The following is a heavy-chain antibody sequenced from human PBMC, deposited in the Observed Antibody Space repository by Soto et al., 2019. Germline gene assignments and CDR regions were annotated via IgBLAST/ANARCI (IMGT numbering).Heavy chain of an antibody. J-gene: IGHJ4*02. CDR3: ARDRAPYYDYVWGSYRTLGY. Sequence: SVKVSCKASGGTFSSYAISWVRQAPGQGLEWMGGIIPIFGTANYAQKFQGRVTITADESTSTAYMELSSLRSEDTAVYYCARDRAPYYDYVWGSYRTLGYWGQGTLVTVSS. CDR2: IIPIFGTA. CDR1: GGTFSSYA. D-gene: IGHD3-16*02. V-gene: IGHV1-69*13.